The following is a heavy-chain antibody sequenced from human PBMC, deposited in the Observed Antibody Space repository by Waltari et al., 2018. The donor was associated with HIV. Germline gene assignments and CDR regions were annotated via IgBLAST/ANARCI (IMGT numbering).Heavy chain of an antibody. CDR2: ITLMVGGT. J-gene: IGHJ4*02. CDR1: GYTFPAYY. Sequence: QVQLVQSGAEVKKPGASVKVSCKASGYTFPAYYMHWARQAPGQGLEWMELITLMVGGTQYDHNFQGRFTTTRDTSISTAFMELSRLRSDDTAVYYCARDPLHVVAVSDIDDWGQGTLVTVSS. D-gene: IGHD6-19*01. CDR3: ARDPLHVVAVSDIDD. V-gene: IGHV1-2*07.